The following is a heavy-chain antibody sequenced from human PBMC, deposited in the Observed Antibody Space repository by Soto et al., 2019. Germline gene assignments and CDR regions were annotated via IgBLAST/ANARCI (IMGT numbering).Heavy chain of an antibody. Sequence: PSETLSLTCAVSGGSISSGGYSWSWIRQPPGKGLEWIGYIYHSGSTYYNPSLKSRVTISVDRSKNQFSLKLSSVTAADTAVYYCARSDGYNSPVDYWGQGTLVTVS. V-gene: IGHV4-30-2*01. J-gene: IGHJ4*02. CDR2: IYHSGST. CDR3: ARSDGYNSPVDY. CDR1: GGSISSGGYS. D-gene: IGHD5-12*01.